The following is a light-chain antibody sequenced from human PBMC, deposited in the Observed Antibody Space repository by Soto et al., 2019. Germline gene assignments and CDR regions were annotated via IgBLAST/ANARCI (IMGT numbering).Light chain of an antibody. CDR3: QQYSSLFT. CDR2: KAS. Sequence: DIQMTQSPSTLSASVGDTVTITCRASQSISTWLAWYQRKPGKAPNLLIYKASILQSGVPSRFSGSGSGTEFTLTISSLQPDDFATYYCQQYSSLFTFGPGTKVDIK. J-gene: IGKJ3*01. V-gene: IGKV1-5*03. CDR1: QSISTW.